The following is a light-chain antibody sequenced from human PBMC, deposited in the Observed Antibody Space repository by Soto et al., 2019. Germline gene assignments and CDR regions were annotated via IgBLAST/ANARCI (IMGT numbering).Light chain of an antibody. Sequence: QSALTQPASVSGSPGQSITISCTGTTGEVGGHNYVSWYQQHPGKAPKFMIFEVSNRPSGVSNRFSGSKSGNTASLTISGLQAEDEADYYCSSYTSTNTWVFGGGTQLTVL. CDR1: TGEVGGHNY. V-gene: IGLV2-14*01. J-gene: IGLJ3*02. CDR3: SSYTSTNTWV. CDR2: EVS.